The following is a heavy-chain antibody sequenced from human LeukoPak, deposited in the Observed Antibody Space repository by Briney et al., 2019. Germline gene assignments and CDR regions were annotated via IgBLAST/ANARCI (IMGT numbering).Heavy chain of an antibody. CDR1: GYTFTSYG. J-gene: IGHJ4*02. CDR3: ALISYCTSITCYFLDY. CDR2: ISAYNGNT. D-gene: IGHD2-2*01. V-gene: IGHV1-18*01. Sequence: ASVKVSCKASGYTFTSYGISWVRQAPGQGLEWMGWISAYNGNTNYAQKFQGRVTFTRDTSITTAYMELSSLRSEDTAVYYCALISYCTSITCYFLDYWGQGTLVTVSS.